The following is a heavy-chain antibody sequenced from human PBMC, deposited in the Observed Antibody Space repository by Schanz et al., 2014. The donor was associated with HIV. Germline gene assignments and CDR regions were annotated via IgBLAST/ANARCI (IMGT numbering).Heavy chain of an antibody. D-gene: IGHD6-6*01. CDR3: AKGWRGYSISSWVDY. J-gene: IGHJ4*02. Sequence: QVQLVESGGGVVQPGRSLRLSCVASGFSFNNYGMHWVRQAPGKGLEWVAVMSYDGVRKYLGDSVKGRFTISRDNSKNTLYLQMNSLRADDTAVYYCAKGWRGYSISSWVDYWGQGSLVTVSS. CDR1: GFSFNNYG. CDR2: MSYDGVRK. V-gene: IGHV3-30*18.